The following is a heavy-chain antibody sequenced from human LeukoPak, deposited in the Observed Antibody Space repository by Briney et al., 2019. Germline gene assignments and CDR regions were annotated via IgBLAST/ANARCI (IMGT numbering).Heavy chain of an antibody. CDR1: GYTLTSYG. Sequence: ASVKVSCNASGYTLTSYGIIWGRQAAGHLLEWMGWISAYNGNTNYAQKLQGRVTMTTDTSTSTAYMELRSLRSDDTAVYYCARGLQFDYWGQGTLVTVSS. V-gene: IGHV1-18*01. J-gene: IGHJ4*02. CDR2: ISAYNGNT. CDR3: ARGLQFDY.